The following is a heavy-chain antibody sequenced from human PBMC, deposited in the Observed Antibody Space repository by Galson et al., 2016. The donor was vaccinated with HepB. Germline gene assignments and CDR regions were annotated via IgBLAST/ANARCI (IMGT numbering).Heavy chain of an antibody. D-gene: IGHD2-21*02. V-gene: IGHV7-4-1*02. J-gene: IGHJ6*02. Sequence: SVKVSCKASGYTFTTYPVNWLRQAPGQGLEWMGWININTGNPTFAQDFTGRFVFSLDTSVSTAYLQIISLKAEDTAVYFCARASCGGDCNQYYYYYYGLDGWGQGTMVTVSS. CDR3: ARASCGGDCNQYYYYYYGLDG. CDR1: GYTFTTYP. CDR2: ININTGNP.